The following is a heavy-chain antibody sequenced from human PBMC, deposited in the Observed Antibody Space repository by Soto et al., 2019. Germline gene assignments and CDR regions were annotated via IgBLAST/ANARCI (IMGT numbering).Heavy chain of an antibody. J-gene: IGHJ6*02. D-gene: IGHD3-10*01. CDR3: ARDGWFGELLSYYYYYYGMDV. V-gene: IGHV1-18*01. Sequence: ASVKVSCKASGYTLTSYGISWVRQAPGQGLEWMGWISAYNGNTNYAQKLQGRVTMTTDTSTSTAYMELRSLRSDDTAVYYCARDGWFGELLSYYYYYYGMDVWGQGTTVTVSS. CDR2: ISAYNGNT. CDR1: GYTLTSYG.